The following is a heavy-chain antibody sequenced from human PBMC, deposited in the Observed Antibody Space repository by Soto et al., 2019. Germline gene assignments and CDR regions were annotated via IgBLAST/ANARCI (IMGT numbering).Heavy chain of an antibody. Sequence: YCAASGFTFSSYSMNWVRQAPGKGLEWISYINTLSSTTHYADSVRGRFTVSRDNAENSLFLQMNSLRDEDTAVYYCARVEYYYDSSGYYHEFFQHWGPGTQVTVSS. J-gene: IGHJ1*01. V-gene: IGHV3-48*02. CDR2: INTLSSTT. CDR3: ARVEYYYDSSGYYHEFFQH. D-gene: IGHD3-22*01. CDR1: GFTFSSYS.